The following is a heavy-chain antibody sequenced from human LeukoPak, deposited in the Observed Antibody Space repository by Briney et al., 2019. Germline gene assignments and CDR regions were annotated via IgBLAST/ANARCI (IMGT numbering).Heavy chain of an antibody. CDR2: IYTSGST. V-gene: IGHV4-61*02. J-gene: IGHJ6*03. D-gene: IGHD1-26*01. CDR3: AREPSGSYYVFYYYYYMDV. Sequence: SETLSLTCTVSGGSISSGSYYWSWIRQPAGKGLEWIGRIYTSGSTNYNPSLKSRVTISVDTSKNQFSLKLSSVTAADTAVYYCAREPSGSYYVFYYYYYMDVWGKGTTATISS. CDR1: GGSISSGSYY.